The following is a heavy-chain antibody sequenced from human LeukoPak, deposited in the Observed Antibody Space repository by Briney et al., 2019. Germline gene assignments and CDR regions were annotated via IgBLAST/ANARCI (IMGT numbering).Heavy chain of an antibody. J-gene: IGHJ5*02. CDR1: GYTFTGYY. CDR2: INPNSGGT. Sequence: ASVKVSCKASGYTFTGYYMHWVRQAPGQGLEWMGWINPNSGGTNYAQKFQGRVTMTRDTSISTAYMELSRLRPDDTAVYYCARDFSVGGGYCSSTSCYTTWFDPWGQGTLVTVSS. CDR3: ARDFSVGGGYCSSTSCYTTWFDP. D-gene: IGHD2-2*02. V-gene: IGHV1-2*02.